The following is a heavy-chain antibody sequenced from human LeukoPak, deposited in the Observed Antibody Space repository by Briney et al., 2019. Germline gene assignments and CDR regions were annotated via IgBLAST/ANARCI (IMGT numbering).Heavy chain of an antibody. CDR1: GITFSSYA. CDR3: TWYYYDRFDP. V-gene: IGHV3-15*01. D-gene: IGHD3-22*01. J-gene: IGHJ5*02. CDR2: IKRATEGGTT. Sequence: GRSLRLSCAASGITFSSYAMSWVRQAPGKGLEYVGRIKRATEGGTTDYAAPVKGRFTISRDDSRNTLYLQMNSLKTEDTAVYYCTWYYYDRFDPWGPGALVTVSS.